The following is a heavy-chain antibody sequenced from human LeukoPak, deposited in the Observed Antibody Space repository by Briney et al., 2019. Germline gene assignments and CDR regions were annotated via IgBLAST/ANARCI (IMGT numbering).Heavy chain of an antibody. J-gene: IGHJ3*02. D-gene: IGHD1-26*01. CDR2: INHSGST. V-gene: IGHV4-34*01. CDR1: GGSFSGYY. Sequence: SETLSLTCAVYGGSFSGYYWSWIRQPPGKGLGWIGEINHSGSTNYNPSLKSRVTISVDTSKNQFSLKLSSVTAADTAVYYCARGRIVGAATAFDIWGQGTMVTVSS. CDR3: ARGRIVGAATAFDI.